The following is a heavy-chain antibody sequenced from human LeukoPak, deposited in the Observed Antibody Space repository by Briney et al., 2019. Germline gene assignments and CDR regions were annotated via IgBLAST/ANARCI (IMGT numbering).Heavy chain of an antibody. V-gene: IGHV4-4*07. D-gene: IGHD6-25*01. CDR3: ARDGPRSGLFIDN. CDR2: IHTSGST. CDR1: GGSISGYY. Sequence: SETLSLTCTVSGGSISGYYWSWIRQPAGKGLEWIGRIHTSGSTNYNPSLKSRVSMSLDTSKNQFSLKLSSVAAADTAVYFCARDGPRSGLFIDNWGQGILVTVSS. J-gene: IGHJ4*02.